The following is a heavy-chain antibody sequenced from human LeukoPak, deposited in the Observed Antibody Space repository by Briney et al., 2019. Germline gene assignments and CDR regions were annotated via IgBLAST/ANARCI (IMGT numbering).Heavy chain of an antibody. V-gene: IGHV3-48*03. CDR1: GFAFSSYE. D-gene: IGHD5-12*01. CDR3: ARDYSGDEDFDY. CDR2: IDNSGVTT. J-gene: IGHJ4*02. Sequence: GGSLRLSCLASGFAFSSYEMNWVRQAPGKGLEWVSFIDNSGVTTYYADSVKGRFTMSRDNAKNSLNLQMNSLRVEDTAMYYCARDYSGDEDFDYWGQGTLVTVSS.